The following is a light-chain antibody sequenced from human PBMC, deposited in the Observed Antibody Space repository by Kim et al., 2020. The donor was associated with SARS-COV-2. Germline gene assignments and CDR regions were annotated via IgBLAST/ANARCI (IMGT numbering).Light chain of an antibody. V-gene: IGLV2-23*02. J-gene: IGLJ2*01. CDR2: EVS. Sequence: QSVVTQPASVSGSPGQSITISCTGTSSDVGSYNLVSWYQQHPDKAPKLMIYEVSKRPSGVSNRFSGSKSGNTASLTISGLQAEDEADYHCCSYAGSSTSYVVFGGGTQLTVL. CDR1: SSDVGSYNL. CDR3: CSYAGSSTSYVV.